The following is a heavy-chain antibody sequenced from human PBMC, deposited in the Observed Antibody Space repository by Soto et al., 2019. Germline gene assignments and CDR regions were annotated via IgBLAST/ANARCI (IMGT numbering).Heavy chain of an antibody. CDR2: INAGNGNT. J-gene: IGHJ4*02. V-gene: IGHV1-3*01. CDR3: ARQAREVYNSAGQ. D-gene: IGHD6-13*01. Sequence: ASVKVSCKASGYTFTSYAMHWVRQAPGQRLEWMGWINAGNGNTKYSQKFQGRVTITRDTSASTAYMELSSLRSEDTAVYYCARQAREVYNSAGQWGQGTVVTVSS. CDR1: GYTFTSYA.